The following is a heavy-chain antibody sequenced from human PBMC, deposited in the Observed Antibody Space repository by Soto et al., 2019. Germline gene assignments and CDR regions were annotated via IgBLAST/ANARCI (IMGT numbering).Heavy chain of an antibody. CDR3: AREDDYGYRYISYGLDV. CDR2: ISFDGTKK. V-gene: IGHV3-30-3*01. CDR1: GFTFNIYA. D-gene: IGHD4-17*01. Sequence: LRLSCAASGFTFNIYALHWVRQAPGKGLEWVAVISFDGTKKYYSDSVKGRFTISRDNLKNTLYLQMNNLRVEDAALYFCAREDDYGYRYISYGLDVWGQGTTVTVSS. J-gene: IGHJ6*02.